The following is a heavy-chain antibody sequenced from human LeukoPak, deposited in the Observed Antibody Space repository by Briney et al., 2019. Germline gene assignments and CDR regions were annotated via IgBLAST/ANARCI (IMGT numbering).Heavy chain of an antibody. J-gene: IGHJ4*02. Sequence: PGGSLRLSCAASGFTFSNAWMSWVRQAPGKGLEWVGRIKSKTDGGTIDCAAPVEGRLTISRDDSKNTLYLQMNSLKTEDTAVYYCTIHLLCLFDYWGQGTLVTVSS. V-gene: IGHV3-15*01. CDR3: TIHLLCLFDY. D-gene: IGHD3-10*02. CDR2: IKSKTDGGTI. CDR1: GFTFSNAW.